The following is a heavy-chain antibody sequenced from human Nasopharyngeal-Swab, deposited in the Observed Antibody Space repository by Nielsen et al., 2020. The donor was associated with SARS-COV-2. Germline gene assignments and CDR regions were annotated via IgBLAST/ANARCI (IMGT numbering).Heavy chain of an antibody. CDR3: ARGYSGYDQWGIDY. CDR1: GFKFDDYA. V-gene: IGHV3-9*01. J-gene: IGHJ4*02. CDR2: ISWNSGDT. Sequence: GGSLRLSCAASGFKFDDYAMHWVRQGPGQGLEWVSGISWNSGDTGYADSVKGRFTISRDDAKNSLYMQMNSLRPEDTALYYCARGYSGYDQWGIDYWGQGTLVTVSS. D-gene: IGHD5-12*01.